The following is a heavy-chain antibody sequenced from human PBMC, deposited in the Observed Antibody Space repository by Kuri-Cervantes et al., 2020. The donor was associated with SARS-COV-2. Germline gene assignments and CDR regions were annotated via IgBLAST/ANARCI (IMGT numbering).Heavy chain of an antibody. CDR1: GGSISGYY. CDR3: ARSSSWYAVDY. CDR2: IHYSGST. Sequence: SETLSLTCIVSGGSISGYYWSWMRQPPGKGLEWIGNIHYSGSTNYNTSLDSRVTISVDTSKNQLSLILSSVTAADTAVYYCARSSSWYAVDYWGQGTLVTVSS. J-gene: IGHJ4*02. V-gene: IGHV4-59*01. D-gene: IGHD6-13*01.